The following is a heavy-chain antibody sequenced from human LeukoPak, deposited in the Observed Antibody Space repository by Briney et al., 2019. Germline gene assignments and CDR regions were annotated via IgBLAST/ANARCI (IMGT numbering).Heavy chain of an antibody. CDR2: IKPDGSEK. V-gene: IGHV3-7*01. Sequence: PGGSLRLSCATSGFTFASTGMSCGRQAPGKGLEWVANIKPDGSEKNYVDSVKGRFAISRDNAKNSLCLQMNSLRADDTAVYYCARAHSNWVGQFAYWGQGTLVTVSS. CDR3: ARAHSNWVGQFAY. CDR1: GFTFASTG. D-gene: IGHD4-11*01. J-gene: IGHJ4*02.